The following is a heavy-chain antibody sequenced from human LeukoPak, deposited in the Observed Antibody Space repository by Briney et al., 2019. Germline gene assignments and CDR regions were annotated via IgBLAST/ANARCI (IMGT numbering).Heavy chain of an antibody. CDR1: GYSFTTYW. V-gene: IGHV5-51*01. J-gene: IGHJ4*02. CDR2: IYPANSDT. D-gene: IGHD6-19*01. Sequence: GESLKISCKGSGYSFTTYWIGWVRQMPEKGLEWMGIIYPANSDTRYSSSFQGLVTMSADKSISTAYLQWSSLKASDSAMYYCVRPSSSGWYEFWGQGTLVTVSS. CDR3: VRPSSSGWYEF.